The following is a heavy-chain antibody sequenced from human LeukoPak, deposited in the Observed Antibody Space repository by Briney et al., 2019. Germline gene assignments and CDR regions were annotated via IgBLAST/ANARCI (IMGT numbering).Heavy chain of an antibody. CDR2: IGGNGRSQ. Sequence: GGSLRLSCAASGFAFSTYGMHWVRQAAGKGLEWVAVIGGNGRSQYYTDSVKGRFTISRDNSKSTLYLQMNSLRAEDTAVYYCAKDRYSGLNTIDYWGQGTLVTVSS. CDR3: AKDRYSGLNTIDY. CDR1: GFAFSTYG. J-gene: IGHJ4*02. D-gene: IGHD6-13*01. V-gene: IGHV3-30*02.